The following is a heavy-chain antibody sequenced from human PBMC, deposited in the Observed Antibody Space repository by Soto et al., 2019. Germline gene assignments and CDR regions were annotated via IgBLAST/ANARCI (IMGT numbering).Heavy chain of an antibody. CDR3: ARDYNYGYYGDY. Sequence: EVQLVESGGGLVQPGGSLRLSCAASGFTVSSNYVSWVRQAPGKGLEWVSVIYSGGSTYYADSVKGRFTISGDNSKNTLYLQMNGLRAEDTAVYYCARDYNYGYYGDYWGQGTLVTVSS. CDR2: IYSGGST. CDR1: GFTVSSNY. J-gene: IGHJ4*02. V-gene: IGHV3-66*01. D-gene: IGHD3-10*01.